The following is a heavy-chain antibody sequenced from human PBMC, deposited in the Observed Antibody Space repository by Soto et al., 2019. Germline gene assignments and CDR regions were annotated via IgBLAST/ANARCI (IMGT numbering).Heavy chain of an antibody. J-gene: IGHJ2*01. Sequence: EVQVVESGGGLVQPGGSLRLSCVASGFTFSNYWMTWVRQAPGKGPERVANIKQDGSAKYYVDSVKGRFTISRDNAKNSLWLQMNGLRVEDTAVYYCARVANRYFDLWGRGTLVTVSS. V-gene: IGHV3-7*01. CDR3: ARVANRYFDL. CDR2: IKQDGSAK. CDR1: GFTFSNYW.